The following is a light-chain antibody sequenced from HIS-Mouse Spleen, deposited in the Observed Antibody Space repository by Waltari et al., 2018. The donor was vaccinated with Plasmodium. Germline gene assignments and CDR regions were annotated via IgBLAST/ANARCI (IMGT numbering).Light chain of an antibody. CDR1: QLVSSN. CDR3: QQYNNWPFT. CDR2: GAS. J-gene: IGKJ3*01. Sequence: EIVLTQSPATLSVSPGARATLSCRASQLVSSNLAWYQQKPGQAPRLLIYGASTRATGIPARFSGSGSGTEFTLTISSLQSEDFAVYYCQQYNNWPFTFGPGTKVDIK. V-gene: IGKV3-15*01.